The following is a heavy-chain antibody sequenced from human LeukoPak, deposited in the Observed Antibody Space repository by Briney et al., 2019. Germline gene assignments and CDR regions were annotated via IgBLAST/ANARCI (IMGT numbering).Heavy chain of an antibody. V-gene: IGHV3-48*02. D-gene: IGHD2-2*02. CDR2: ISSSSSTI. Sequence: PGRSLRLSCAASGFTFSSYSMNWVRQAPGKGLEWVSYISSSSSTIYYADSVKGRFTISRDNAKNSLYLQMNSLRDEDTAVYYCASTPTGYCSSTSCYKKGYYYGMDVWGQGTTVTVSS. CDR1: GFTFSSYS. CDR3: ASTPTGYCSSTSCYKKGYYYGMDV. J-gene: IGHJ6*02.